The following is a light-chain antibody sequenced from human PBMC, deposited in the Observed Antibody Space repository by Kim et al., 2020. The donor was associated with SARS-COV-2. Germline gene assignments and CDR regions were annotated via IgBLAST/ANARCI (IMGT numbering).Light chain of an antibody. V-gene: IGLV3-9*01. CDR1: NMESKN. CDR3: QVWDSTTYV. J-gene: IGLJ1*01. Sequence: SVALGQTARITCGGNNMESKNVHWYQQKPGQAPVVVIYRDSDRPSEIPERFSGSNSGSTATLTISRAQAGDEADYYCQVWDSTTYVFGTGTKVTVL. CDR2: RDS.